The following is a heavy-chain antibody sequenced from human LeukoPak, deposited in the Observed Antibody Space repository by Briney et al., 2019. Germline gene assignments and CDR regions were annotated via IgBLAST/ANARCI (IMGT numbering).Heavy chain of an antibody. CDR3: VRGDYGDYTLFDY. D-gene: IGHD4-17*01. J-gene: IGHJ4*02. CDR2: ISGNGGST. CDR1: GFTFSTYA. V-gene: IGHV3-23*01. Sequence: GGSLRLSCAASGFTFSTYAMSWVRQAPGKGLEWVSTISGNGGSTYYADSVKGRFTISRDNSKNTLYLQMNSLRAEDTAVYYCVRGDYGDYTLFDYWGQGTLVTVSS.